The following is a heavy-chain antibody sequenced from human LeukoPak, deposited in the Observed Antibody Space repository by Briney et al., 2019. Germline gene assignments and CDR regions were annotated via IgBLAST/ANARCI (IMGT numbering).Heavy chain of an antibody. J-gene: IGHJ4*02. D-gene: IGHD3-9*01. V-gene: IGHV3-15*01. CDR1: GFTFSNAW. Sequence: GGSLRLSCAASGFTFSNAWMSWVRQAPGKGLEWVGRIKSKTDGGTTDYAAPVKGRFTISRDDSKNTLYLQMNSLKTEDTAVYYCTTLYYDILTGYPILYAYWGQGTLVTVSS. CDR3: TTLYYDILTGYPILYAY. CDR2: IKSKTDGGTT.